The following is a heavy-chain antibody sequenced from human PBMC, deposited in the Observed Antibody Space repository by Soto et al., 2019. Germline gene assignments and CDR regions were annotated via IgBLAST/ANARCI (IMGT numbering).Heavy chain of an antibody. CDR3: AKEGAAWGYYDFWSGYEPRSYYYYMDV. D-gene: IGHD3-3*01. CDR2: ISGSGGST. CDR1: GFTFSSYA. J-gene: IGHJ6*03. Sequence: PGGSLRLSCAASGFTFSSYAMSWVRQAPGKGLEWVSAISGSGGSTYYADSVKGRFTISRDNSKDTLYLQMNSLRAEDTAVYYCAKEGAAWGYYDFWSGYEPRSYYYYMDVWGKGTTVTVSS. V-gene: IGHV3-23*01.